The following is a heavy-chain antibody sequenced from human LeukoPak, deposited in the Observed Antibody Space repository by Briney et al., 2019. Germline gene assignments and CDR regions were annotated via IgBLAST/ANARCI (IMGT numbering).Heavy chain of an antibody. J-gene: IGHJ4*02. D-gene: IGHD3-10*01. V-gene: IGHV3-30*18. Sequence: GGSLRLSCAASGFTFSSYGMHWVRQAPGKGLEWVAVISYDGSNKYYADSVKGRFTISRDNSKNTLYLQMNSLRAEDTAVYYCAKEGDYYGPGDYWGQGTLVTVSS. CDR1: GFTFSSYG. CDR3: AKEGDYYGPGDY. CDR2: ISYDGSNK.